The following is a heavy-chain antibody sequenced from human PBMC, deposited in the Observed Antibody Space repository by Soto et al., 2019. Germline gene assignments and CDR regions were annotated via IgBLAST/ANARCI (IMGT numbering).Heavy chain of an antibody. D-gene: IGHD2-2*02. CDR2: IYSSGST. V-gene: IGHV4-61*01. CDR3: ARFVRSCSGTTCYTRADV. Sequence: QVQLQETGPGLVKPSKTLSLTCTVSGGSVSSDTHYWSWIRQPPGKRLEWIGFIYSSGSTNYNPSLKSLVTMSVDTSKNQFSLKLRSVIVADTAVYHCARFVRSCSGTTCYTRADVWGQGNTVTASS. CDR1: GGSVSSDTHY. J-gene: IGHJ6*02.